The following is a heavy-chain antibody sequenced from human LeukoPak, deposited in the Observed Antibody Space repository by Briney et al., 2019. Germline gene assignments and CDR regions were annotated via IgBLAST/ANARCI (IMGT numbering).Heavy chain of an antibody. CDR2: IYYSGSA. V-gene: IGHV4-39*01. J-gene: IGHJ4*02. D-gene: IGHD3-10*01. CDR3: AGMYYYGSGFDY. Sequence: PSETLSLTCTVSGGSISSSSYYWGWVRQPPGKGLEWIGTIYYSGSAYYHPSLKSRVTISVDTSKNQFSLKLSSVTAADTAVYYCAGMYYYGSGFDYWGQGTLITVSS. CDR1: GGSISSSSYY.